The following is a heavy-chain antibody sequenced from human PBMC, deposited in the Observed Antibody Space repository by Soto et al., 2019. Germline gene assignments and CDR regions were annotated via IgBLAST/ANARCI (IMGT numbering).Heavy chain of an antibody. J-gene: IGHJ4*02. CDR1: GFTFSSYS. CDR3: ARGDSSSWDFYY. D-gene: IGHD6-13*01. Sequence: EVQLVESGGGLVKPGGSLRLSCAASGFTFSSYSMNWVRQAPGKGLEWVSSISSSSSYIYYADSVKGRFTISRDNAKNSLYLQMNSLRAEDTAVYYCARGDSSSWDFYYWGQGTLVTVSS. CDR2: ISSSSSYI. V-gene: IGHV3-21*01.